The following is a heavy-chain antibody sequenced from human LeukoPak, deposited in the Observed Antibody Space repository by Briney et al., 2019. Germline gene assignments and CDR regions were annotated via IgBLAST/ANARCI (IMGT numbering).Heavy chain of an antibody. Sequence: GGSLRPSCAASGFTFSSYAMHWVRQAPGKGLEWVAVISYDGSNKYYADSVKGRFTISRDNSKNTLYLQMNSLRAEDTAVYYCARAPSVCSGGSCWLDYWGQGTLVTVSS. D-gene: IGHD2-15*01. V-gene: IGHV3-30-3*01. J-gene: IGHJ4*02. CDR3: ARAPSVCSGGSCWLDY. CDR1: GFTFSSYA. CDR2: ISYDGSNK.